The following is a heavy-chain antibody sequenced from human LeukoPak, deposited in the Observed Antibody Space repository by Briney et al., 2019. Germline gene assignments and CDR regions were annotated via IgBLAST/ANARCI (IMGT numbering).Heavy chain of an antibody. CDR2: INPNSSGT. D-gene: IGHD2-15*01. V-gene: IGHV1-2*02. CDR1: GYTFTGYY. J-gene: IGHJ4*02. Sequence: ASVKVSCKASGYTFTGYYKHWVRQAPGQGLEWMGWINPNSSGTNYAQKFQGRVTMTRDTSISTAYMELSRLRSDDTTVYYCARVETVYCSGGSCYSIDYWAQGTLVTVSS. CDR3: ARVETVYCSGGSCYSIDY.